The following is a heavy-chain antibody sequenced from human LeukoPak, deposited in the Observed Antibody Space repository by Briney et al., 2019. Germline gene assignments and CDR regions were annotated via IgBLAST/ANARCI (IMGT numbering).Heavy chain of an antibody. D-gene: IGHD3-16*01. CDR3: AKVTMGDVWFDP. V-gene: IGHV3-30*02. CDR2: MHYDGRNI. J-gene: IGHJ5*02. CDR1: GFTLTSTG. Sequence: GSLRLSCAMSGFTLTSTGMHWVRQAPGKGLEWVAFMHYDGRNILYADSVKGRFSISTDNSKNMVYLQMSSLRVEDTAVYYCAKVTMGDVWFDPWGQRTLVTVSS.